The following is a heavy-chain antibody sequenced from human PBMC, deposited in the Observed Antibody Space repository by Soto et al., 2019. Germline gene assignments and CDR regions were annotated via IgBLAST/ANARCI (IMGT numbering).Heavy chain of an antibody. CDR1: GFTFSSYS. CDR3: ARLGYCSGGSCYDY. J-gene: IGHJ4*02. Sequence: GGSLRLSCAASGFTFSSYSMNWVRQAPGKGLEWVSSISSSSSYIYYADSVKGRFTISRDNATNSLYLQMNSLRAEDTAVYYCARLGYCSGGSCYDYWGQGTLVTVSS. V-gene: IGHV3-21*01. D-gene: IGHD2-15*01. CDR2: ISSSSSYI.